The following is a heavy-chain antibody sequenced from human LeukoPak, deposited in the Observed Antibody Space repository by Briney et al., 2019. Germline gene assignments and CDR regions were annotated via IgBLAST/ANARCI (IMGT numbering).Heavy chain of an antibody. CDR3: ARGKIAAAGPKDY. J-gene: IGHJ4*02. CDR1: GGSFSGYY. CDR2: INHSGST. V-gene: IGHV4-34*01. D-gene: IGHD6-13*01. Sequence: SETLSLTCAVYGGSFSGYYWSWIRQPPGKGLEWIGEINHSGSTDYNPSLKSRVTISVDTSKNQFSLKLSSVTAADTAVYYCARGKIAAAGPKDYWGQGTLVTVSS.